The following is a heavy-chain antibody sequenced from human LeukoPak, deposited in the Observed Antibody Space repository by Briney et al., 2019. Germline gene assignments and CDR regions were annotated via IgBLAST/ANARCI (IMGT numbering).Heavy chain of an antibody. CDR1: GGSISSYY. Sequence: ASETLSLTCTVSGGSISSYYWSWIRQPAGKGLEWIGRIYTSGSTNYNPSLKSRATTSVDTSKNQFSLKLSSVTAADTAVYYCASTKCSSTSCYIGYYYYYMDVWGKGTTVTVSS. J-gene: IGHJ6*03. D-gene: IGHD2-2*02. CDR3: ASTKCSSTSCYIGYYYYYMDV. V-gene: IGHV4-4*07. CDR2: IYTSGST.